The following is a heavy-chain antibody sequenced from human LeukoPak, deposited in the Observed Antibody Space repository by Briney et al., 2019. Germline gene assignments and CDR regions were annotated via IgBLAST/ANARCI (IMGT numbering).Heavy chain of an antibody. CDR2: ISHSGNT. CDR3: ASFIYDSSGYYYGTFDI. D-gene: IGHD3-22*01. J-gene: IGHJ3*02. V-gene: IGHV4-38-2*02. Sequence: SETLSLSCTVSGYSISSDYFWGWIRQPPGKGLEWIGSISHSGNTYYNPSLKSRVTISLDTSKNQFSLKLTSVTAADTAVYYCASFIYDSSGYYYGTFDIWGQGTMVTVSS. CDR1: GYSISSDYF.